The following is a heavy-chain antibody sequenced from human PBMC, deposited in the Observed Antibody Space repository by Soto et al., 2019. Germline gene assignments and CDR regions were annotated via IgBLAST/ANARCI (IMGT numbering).Heavy chain of an antibody. CDR1: GGSISSGGYY. CDR3: ARGESKQWLVRGNHGMDV. V-gene: IGHV4-31*03. J-gene: IGHJ6*02. Sequence: PSETLSLTCTVSGGSISSGGYYWSWIRQHPGKGLEWIGYIYYTGSTYYNPSLKSRVTISVDTSKNQFSLKLSSVTAADTAVYYCARGESKQWLVRGNHGMDVWGQGTTVTVSS. CDR2: IYYTGST. D-gene: IGHD6-19*01.